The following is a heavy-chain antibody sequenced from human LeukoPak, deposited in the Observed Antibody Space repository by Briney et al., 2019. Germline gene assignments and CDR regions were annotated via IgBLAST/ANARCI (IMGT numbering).Heavy chain of an antibody. V-gene: IGHV3-48*03. CDR2: ISSSGSTI. CDR3: ARELALYFDC. Sequence: PGGSLRLSCAASGFAFVNYAMHWVRPAPGKGLEWVSYISSSGSTIYYADSVKGRFTISRDNAKNSLYLQMNSLRAEDTAVYYCARELALYFDCWGQGTLVTVSS. J-gene: IGHJ4*02. D-gene: IGHD1-1*01. CDR1: GFAFVNYA.